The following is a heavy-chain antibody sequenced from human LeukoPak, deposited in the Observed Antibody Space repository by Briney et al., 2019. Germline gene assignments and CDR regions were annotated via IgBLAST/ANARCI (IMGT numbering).Heavy chain of an antibody. Sequence: PSQTLSLTCAVSGGSISSGGYSWSWIRQPPGKGLEWIGYIYHSGSTYYNPSLKSRVTISVDTSKNQFSLRLTSVTTADTAVYYCARETRLTGYFGGLGFNYWGQGILVTVSS. CDR3: ARETRLTGYFGGLGFNY. CDR1: GGSISSGGYS. D-gene: IGHD2-21*01. V-gene: IGHV4-30-2*01. CDR2: IYHSGST. J-gene: IGHJ4*02.